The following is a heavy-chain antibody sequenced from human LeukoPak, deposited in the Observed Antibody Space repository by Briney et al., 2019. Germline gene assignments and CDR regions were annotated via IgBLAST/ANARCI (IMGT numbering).Heavy chain of an antibody. CDR3: AKELGVPAAGWQIQQ. J-gene: IGHJ1*01. CDR2: ISSSGSTI. Sequence: GGSLRLSCAASGFTFSSYEMNWVRQAPGKGLEWVSYISSSGSTIYYADSVKGRFTISRDNAKNSLYLQMSNLRADDTAVYYCAKELGVPAAGWQIQQWGLGTLVTVSS. D-gene: IGHD6-13*01. V-gene: IGHV3-48*03. CDR1: GFTFSSYE.